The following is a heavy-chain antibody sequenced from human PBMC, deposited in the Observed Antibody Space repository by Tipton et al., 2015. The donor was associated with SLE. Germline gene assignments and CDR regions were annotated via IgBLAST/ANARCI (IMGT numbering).Heavy chain of an antibody. D-gene: IGHD3-10*01. Sequence: TLSLTCTVSGYSISPYYWSWIRQTPGKGLERIGYIHSSGTTNYSPSLNSRVTMSVDTSKNQFSLRLTSVTAADSAVYYCAREVYGRFPIWGQGALVTVSS. V-gene: IGHV4-59*01. CDR3: AREVYGRFPI. CDR2: IHSSGTT. J-gene: IGHJ4*02. CDR1: GYSISPYY.